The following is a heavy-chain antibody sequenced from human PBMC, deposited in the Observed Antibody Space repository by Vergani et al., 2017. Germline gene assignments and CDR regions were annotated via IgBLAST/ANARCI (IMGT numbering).Heavy chain of an antibody. CDR3: ARGALWWLRQIDS. J-gene: IGHJ4*02. D-gene: IGHD2-21*01. CDR1: GDSMNTYY. V-gene: IGHV4-59*01. Sequence: QVQLQESGPGLVKPSETLSLTCSVSGDSMNTYYWTWIRQPPGKGLEWIGYIYDSGVTKYNPSLKSRVTMSLDTSKNQFSLNLYSVTAADTAVYYCARGALWWLRQIDSWVQGTLVTVSS. CDR2: IYDSGVT.